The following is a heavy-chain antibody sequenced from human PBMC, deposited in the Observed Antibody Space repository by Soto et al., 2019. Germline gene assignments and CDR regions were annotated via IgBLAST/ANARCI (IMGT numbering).Heavy chain of an antibody. CDR2: ISYDGSNK. J-gene: IGHJ6*02. V-gene: IGHV3-30*18. D-gene: IGHD3-3*01. CDR1: GFTFSSYG. CDR3: AKDGAGLRFLEFYGMDV. Sequence: GGSLRLSCAASGFTFSSYGMHWVRQAPGKGLEWVAVISYDGSNKYYADSVKGRFTISRDNSKNTLYLQMNSLRAEDTAVYYCAKDGAGLRFLEFYGMDVWGQGTTVTVS.